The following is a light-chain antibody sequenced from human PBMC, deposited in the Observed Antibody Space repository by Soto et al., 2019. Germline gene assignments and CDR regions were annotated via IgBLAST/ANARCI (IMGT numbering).Light chain of an antibody. Sequence: QSALTQPASVSGSPGQSITISCTGTSSDVGGYNYVSWYQQHPGKAPKLMIYDVSNRPSGVSNRFSGSKSGNTASLTISGRQAEDEADYYCSSYTSSSTSVFGTGTKVTVL. CDR2: DVS. CDR3: SSYTSSSTSV. CDR1: SSDVGGYNY. V-gene: IGLV2-14*01. J-gene: IGLJ1*01.